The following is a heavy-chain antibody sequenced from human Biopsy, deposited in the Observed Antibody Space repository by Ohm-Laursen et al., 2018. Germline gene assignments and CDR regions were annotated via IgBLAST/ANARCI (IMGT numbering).Heavy chain of an antibody. D-gene: IGHD1-1*01. J-gene: IGHJ4*02. CDR1: GYTLTALS. CDR2: FAPENGKT. CDR3: AADINVWNVNY. Sequence: SVKVSCKVSGYTLTALSMHWVRQAPGRGLEWIGGFAPENGKTIYAQKFQGRITMTEDTSTDTAHMELSSLRSEDTAVYYCAADINVWNVNYWGQGTQVTVSS. V-gene: IGHV1-24*01.